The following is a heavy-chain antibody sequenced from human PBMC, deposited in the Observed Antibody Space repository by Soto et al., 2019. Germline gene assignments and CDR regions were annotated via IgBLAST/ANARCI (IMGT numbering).Heavy chain of an antibody. CDR1: GDSISSADYF. CDR2: IFHSGTT. J-gene: IGHJ4*02. Sequence: PSETLSLTCSVSGDSISSADYFWTWIRQSPGKGLEWMGYIFHSGTTYYNPSLKGRLLISIENSKNQFSLRLTSVTAADSAVYFCAREPYLPKARNDFSGQGALVTVSS. CDR3: AREPYLPKARNDF. V-gene: IGHV4-30-4*01.